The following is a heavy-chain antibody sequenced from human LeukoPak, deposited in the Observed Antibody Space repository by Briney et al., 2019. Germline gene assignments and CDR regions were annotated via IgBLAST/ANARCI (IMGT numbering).Heavy chain of an antibody. D-gene: IGHD3-16*01. Sequence: GGSLRLSCAASGFTVSSNYMSWVRQAPGKGLEWVSVIYSGGSTYYADSVKGRFTISRDNSKDTLYLQMNSLRAEDTAVYYCARFGGGEFGGDYWGQGTLVTVSS. J-gene: IGHJ4*02. CDR2: IYSGGST. CDR3: ARFGGGEFGGDY. V-gene: IGHV3-53*01. CDR1: GFTVSSNY.